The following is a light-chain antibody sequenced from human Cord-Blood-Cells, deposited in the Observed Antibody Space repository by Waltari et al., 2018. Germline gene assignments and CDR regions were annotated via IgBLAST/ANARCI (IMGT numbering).Light chain of an antibody. CDR3: QQSYSTPYT. CDR2: AAP. Sequence: IQTTQSPSSPSATLGDRSTITCRASQSISSYLNWYQKKPGKAPKLLIYAAPSLQRGVPSRFTGRGSVTDFTLTISSLQPEDFATYYCQQSYSTPYTFGQGTKLEIK. J-gene: IGKJ2*01. CDR1: QSISSY. V-gene: IGKV1-39*01.